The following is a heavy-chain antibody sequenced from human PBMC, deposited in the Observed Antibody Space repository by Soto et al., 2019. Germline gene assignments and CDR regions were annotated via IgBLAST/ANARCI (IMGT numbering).Heavy chain of an antibody. V-gene: IGHV3-9*01. CDR1: GFTFDDFA. Sequence: EVHLVDSGGGLAQPGRSLRLSCAASGFTFDDFAMHWVRRVPGKGLEWVSSITWNGSITGYADSVKGRFFISRDNAKNSIYRQSKSLGREDTALYYCAKGGPDAFCGGGRCYFESWGQGTQVTVSS. CDR2: ITWNGSIT. CDR3: AKGGPDAFCGGGRCYFES. J-gene: IGHJ4*02. D-gene: IGHD2-21*01.